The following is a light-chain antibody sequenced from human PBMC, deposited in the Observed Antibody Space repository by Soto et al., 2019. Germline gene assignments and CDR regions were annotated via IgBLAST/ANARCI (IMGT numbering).Light chain of an antibody. CDR3: QQYNKWPLIT. J-gene: IGKJ5*01. V-gene: IGKV1-5*03. CDR1: QTICSW. Sequence: DIQMTQSPSTLSGSVGDRVTITCRSSQTICSWLAWYQQKPGKAPKLLIYKASTLKSGVPSRFSGSGSGTEFTLTIRGLQSEDFAIYYCQQYNKWPLITFGQGTRLEIK. CDR2: KAS.